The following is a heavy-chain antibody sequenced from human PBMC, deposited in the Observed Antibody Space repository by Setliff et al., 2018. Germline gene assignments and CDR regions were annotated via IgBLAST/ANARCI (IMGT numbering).Heavy chain of an antibody. CDR1: GFTFGDYA. CDR3: TREASVDFWSGYPYYYYMDV. Sequence: HPGGSLRLSCTASGFTFGDYAMSWVRQAPGKGLEWVGFIRSKAHGGTTEYAEAVKGRFTITRDDSKSIAYLQMNSLKTEDTAVYYCTREASVDFWSGYPYYYYMDVWGKGTTVTVSS. V-gene: IGHV3-49*04. J-gene: IGHJ6*03. D-gene: IGHD3-3*01. CDR2: IRSKAHGGTT.